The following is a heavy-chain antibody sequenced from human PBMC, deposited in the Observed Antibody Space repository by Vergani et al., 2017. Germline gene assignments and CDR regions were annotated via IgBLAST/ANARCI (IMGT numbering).Heavy chain of an antibody. V-gene: IGHV3-30*03. Sequence: QVQLVESGGGVVQPGRSLRLSCAASGFTFSSYGMHWVRQAPGKGLEWVAVISYDGSNKYYADSVKGRFTISRDNSKNTLYLQMNSLRAEDTAVYYCARGDYYDSSGYGLDYWGQGTLVTVSS. CDR1: GFTFSSYG. D-gene: IGHD3-22*01. CDR2: ISYDGSNK. J-gene: IGHJ4*02. CDR3: ARGDYYDSSGYGLDY.